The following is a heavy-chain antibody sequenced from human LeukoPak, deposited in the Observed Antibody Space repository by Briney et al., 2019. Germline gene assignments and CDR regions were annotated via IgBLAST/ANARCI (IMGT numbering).Heavy chain of an antibody. J-gene: IGHJ6*03. V-gene: IGHV3-9*01. CDR3: VVFRLYPVAQGAHYFMAV. D-gene: IGHD3-16*01. CDR2: ITWNSDTR. Sequence: GMSLRLSCTASGFTLDHYGIHGAREAPGKGLEGVSGITWNSDTRLYADSVKRRFTISRDNGKNCLYLQMNTLGADDTALYYSVVFRLYPVAQGAHYFMAVWGKGTTVTVSS. CDR1: GFTLDHYG.